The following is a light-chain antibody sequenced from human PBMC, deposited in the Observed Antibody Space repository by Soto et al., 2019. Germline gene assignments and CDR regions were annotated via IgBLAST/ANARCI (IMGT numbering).Light chain of an antibody. CDR3: QQHGISHIT. CDR2: DAS. V-gene: IGKV3-20*01. CDR1: QNINNNY. Sequence: VLTQCPGTLSWASGGRAALSSRASQNINNNYLAWCQHKPGQAPRLLIYDASLRATGVPDRFSGSGSGTDFTLTITRLEPDDSAVYYCQQHGISHITFGQGTRLEIK. J-gene: IGKJ5*01.